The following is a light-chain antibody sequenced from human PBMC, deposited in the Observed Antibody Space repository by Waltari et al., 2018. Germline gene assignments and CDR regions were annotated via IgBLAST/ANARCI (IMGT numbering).Light chain of an antibody. J-gene: IGLJ3*02. Sequence: SYMLTQPPSVSVAPGKTASITCGGNDIGRKSVYWYQQKPGQAPVLVIYYDSDRPSGIPERFSGSNSGNTATLTISRVEAGDEADYYCQVWDSSSGHRVFGGGTKLTVL. V-gene: IGLV3-21*04. CDR3: QVWDSSSGHRV. CDR2: YDS. CDR1: DIGRKS.